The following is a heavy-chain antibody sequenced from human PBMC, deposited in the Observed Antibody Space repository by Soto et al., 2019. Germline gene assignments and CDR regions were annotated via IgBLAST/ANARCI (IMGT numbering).Heavy chain of an antibody. CDR3: ARAPGGYCSGGSCYFDY. Sequence: TGGSLRLSCAASGFTFSSYAMHWVRQAPGKGLEWVAVISYDGSNKYYADSVKGRFTISRDNSKNTLYLQMNSLRAEDTAVYYCARAPGGYCSGGSCYFDYWGQGTLVTVSS. J-gene: IGHJ4*02. CDR1: GFTFSSYA. D-gene: IGHD2-15*01. CDR2: ISYDGSNK. V-gene: IGHV3-30-3*01.